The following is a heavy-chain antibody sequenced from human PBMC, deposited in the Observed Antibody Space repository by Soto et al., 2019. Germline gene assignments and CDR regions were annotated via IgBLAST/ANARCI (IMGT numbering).Heavy chain of an antibody. J-gene: IGHJ5*01. Sequence: VESLKISCQTSGYTFTNYWIGWVRQMPGGGLEWLGLIFPRDFDVRYSPSFEGQVTISADRATATAFLQWRSLEPPDSAVCFCAGLLSLLQAIDSWGQGTPVTSPQ. V-gene: IGHV5-51*01. CDR1: GYTFTNYW. D-gene: IGHD4-4*01. CDR2: IFPRDFDV. CDR3: AGLLSLLQAIDS.